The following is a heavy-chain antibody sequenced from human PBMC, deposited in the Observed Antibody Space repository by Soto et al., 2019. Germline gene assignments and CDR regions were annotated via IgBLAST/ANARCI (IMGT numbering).Heavy chain of an antibody. CDR2: IYYSGST. CDR3: ARHPFMTTVTIHY. Sequence: PSETLSLTCTVSGGSISGSSYYWGWIRQAPGKGLEWIGSIYYSGSTYYNPSLKSRVTISVDTSKNQFSLKLSSVTAADTAVYYCARHPFMTTVTIHYWGQGTLVTVSS. J-gene: IGHJ4*02. D-gene: IGHD4-17*01. CDR1: GGSISGSSYY. V-gene: IGHV4-39*01.